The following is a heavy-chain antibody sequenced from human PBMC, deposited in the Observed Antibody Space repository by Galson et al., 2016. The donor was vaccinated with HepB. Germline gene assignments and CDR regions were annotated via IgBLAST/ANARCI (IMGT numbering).Heavy chain of an antibody. Sequence: QSGAEVKKPGESLRISCKASGYSFTSYYIGWVRQMPGKGLEWMGLIYPGDSDTIYSPSFQGQVTISADKSISTAYLQWSSLKASDTAMYYCARRATVLRGPQGGWFDPWGQGTLVTVSS. CDR1: GYSFTSYY. CDR2: IYPGDSDT. D-gene: IGHD3-10*01. J-gene: IGHJ5*02. CDR3: ARRATVLRGPQGGWFDP. V-gene: IGHV5-51*01.